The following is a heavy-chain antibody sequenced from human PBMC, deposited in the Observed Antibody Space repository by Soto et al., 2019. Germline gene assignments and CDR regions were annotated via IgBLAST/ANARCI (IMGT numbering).Heavy chain of an antibody. CDR2: ISYDGSNK. J-gene: IGHJ4*02. CDR3: AKRGRTVTPKYYFDY. D-gene: IGHD4-17*01. CDR1: GLTLSTSS. V-gene: IGHV3-30*18. Sequence: GGSLRLSCAASGLTLSTSSMNWVRQAPGKGLEWVAVISYDGSNKYYADSVKGRFTISRDNSKNTLYLQMNSLRAEDTAVYYCAKRGRTVTPKYYFDYWGQGTLVTVSS.